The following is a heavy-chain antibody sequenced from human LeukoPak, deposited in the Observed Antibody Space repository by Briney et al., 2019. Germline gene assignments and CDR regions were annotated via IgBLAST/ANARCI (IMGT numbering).Heavy chain of an antibody. CDR2: ISSSGGST. D-gene: IGHD3-9*01. Sequence: GGSLRLSCAASGFTFTSYAMSWVRQAPGKGLEWVSSISSSGGSTYYADSVKGRFSISRDNSKNTLSLQMSSLRAEDTAVYYCATLSGLRYFDWLSYRPYYFDYWGQGTLVTVSS. V-gene: IGHV3-23*01. CDR3: ATLSGLRYFDWLSYRPYYFDY. J-gene: IGHJ4*02. CDR1: GFTFTSYA.